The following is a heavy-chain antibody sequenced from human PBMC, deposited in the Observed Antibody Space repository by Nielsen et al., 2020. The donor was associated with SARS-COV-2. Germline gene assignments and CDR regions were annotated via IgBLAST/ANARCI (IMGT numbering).Heavy chain of an antibody. CDR2: INPYSGGT. Sequence: ASVKVSCKASGYTFTDYYIHWVRQAPGQGLEWMGRINPYSGGTNYAQKFQGTVTMTRDASISTVYMELTSDDTAVYYCARARATIFGLVMSYGMDVWGQWTTFAVSS. CDR3: ARARATIFGLVMSYGMDV. D-gene: IGHD3/OR15-3a*01. CDR1: GYTFTDYY. J-gene: IGHJ6*02. V-gene: IGHV1-2*06.